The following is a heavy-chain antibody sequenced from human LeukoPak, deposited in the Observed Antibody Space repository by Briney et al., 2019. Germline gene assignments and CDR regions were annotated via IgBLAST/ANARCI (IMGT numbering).Heavy chain of an antibody. D-gene: IGHD6-19*01. Sequence: PGGSLRLSCAASGFTFSSYAMSWVRQAPGKGLEWVSAISGSGGSTYYADSVKGRFTISRDNSKNTLYLQMNSLRAEDTAVYYCAKFGAVAGTRGVDYWGQGTLVTVSS. V-gene: IGHV3-23*01. CDR1: GFTFSSYA. J-gene: IGHJ4*02. CDR2: ISGSGGST. CDR3: AKFGAVAGTRGVDY.